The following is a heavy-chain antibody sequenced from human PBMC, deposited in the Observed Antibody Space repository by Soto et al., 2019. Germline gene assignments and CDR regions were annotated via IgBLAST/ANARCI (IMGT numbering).Heavy chain of an antibody. J-gene: IGHJ4*02. D-gene: IGHD6-19*01. CDR1: GGSISSYY. Sequence: NPSETLSLTCTVSGGSISSYYWSWIRQPPGKGLEWIGYIYYSGSTNYNPSLKSRVTISVDTSKNQFSLKLSSVTAADTAVYYCARNRGAVADYCDYWGQGTLVSFSS. CDR2: IYYSGST. CDR3: ARNRGAVADYCDY. V-gene: IGHV4-59*12.